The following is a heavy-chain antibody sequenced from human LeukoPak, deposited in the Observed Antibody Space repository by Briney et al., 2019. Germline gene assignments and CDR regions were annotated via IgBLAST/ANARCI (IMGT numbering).Heavy chain of an antibody. CDR2: IRYDGASK. V-gene: IGHV3-30*02. Sequence: GGSLRLSCAASVFTFNSSGMHWVRQAPGKGLEWVAFIRYDGASKYCADSVKGRFTISRDNSKNTVYVQMNSLRAEDTAVYYCAKETRGSYSDYWGQGTLVTVSS. CDR1: VFTFNSSG. D-gene: IGHD1-26*01. J-gene: IGHJ4*02. CDR3: AKETRGSYSDY.